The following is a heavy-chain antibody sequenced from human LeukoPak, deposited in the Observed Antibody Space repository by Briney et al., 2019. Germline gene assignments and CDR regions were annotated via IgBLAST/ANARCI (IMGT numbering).Heavy chain of an antibody. CDR1: GFTFSSYW. V-gene: IGHV3-7*01. D-gene: IGHD3-10*01. CDR2: IKQDGSEK. J-gene: IGHJ6*03. Sequence: GGSLRLSCAASGFTFSSYWMSWVRQAPGKGLEWVANIKQDGSEKYYVDSVKGRFTISRDNAKNSLYLQMNSLRAEDTAVYYCARVSSKATVRGLITKKNYYYYYMDVWGKGTAVTISS. CDR3: ARVSSKATVRGLITKKNYYYYYMDV.